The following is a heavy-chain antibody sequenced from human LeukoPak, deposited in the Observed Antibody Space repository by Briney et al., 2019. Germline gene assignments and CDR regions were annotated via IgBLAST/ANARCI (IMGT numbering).Heavy chain of an antibody. CDR2: FDPEDGET. CDR3: ATDLPGNDAFDI. J-gene: IGHJ3*02. V-gene: IGHV1-24*01. CDR1: RYTLTELS. Sequence: ASVKVSCKVSRYTLTELSMHWVRQAPGKGLEWMGGFDPEDGETIYAQKFQGRVTMTEDTSTDTAYMELSSLRSEDTAVYYCATDLPGNDAFDIWGQGTMVTVSS. D-gene: IGHD3-10*01.